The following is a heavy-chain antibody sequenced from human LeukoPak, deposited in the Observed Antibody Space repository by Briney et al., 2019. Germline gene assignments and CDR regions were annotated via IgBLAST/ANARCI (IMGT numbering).Heavy chain of an antibody. D-gene: IGHD3-10*01. CDR1: GYTFTGYY. CDR3: ARVSNYYGSGSYYPTNDY. V-gene: IGHV1-2*02. J-gene: IGHJ4*02. CDR2: INPNSGGT. Sequence: ASVTVSFKASGYTFTGYYMHWVRQAPGQGREWMGWINPNSGGTNYAQKFQGRVTMTRDTSISTAYMELSRLRSDDTAVYYCARVSNYYGSGSYYPTNDYWGQGTLVTVSS.